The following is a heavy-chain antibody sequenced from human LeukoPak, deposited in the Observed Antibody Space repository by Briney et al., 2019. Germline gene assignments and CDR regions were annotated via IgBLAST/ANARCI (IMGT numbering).Heavy chain of an antibody. D-gene: IGHD3-22*01. CDR3: ARDAYYYDSSGYSPYFDY. CDR2: IYYSGST. J-gene: IGHJ4*02. Sequence: PSQTLPLTCTVSGGSISSGDYYWSWIRQPPGKGLEWIGYIYYSGSTYYNPSLKSRVTISVDTSKNQFSLKLSSVTAADTAVYYCARDAYYYDSSGYSPYFDYWGQGTLVTVSS. V-gene: IGHV4-30-4*08. CDR1: GGSISSGDYY.